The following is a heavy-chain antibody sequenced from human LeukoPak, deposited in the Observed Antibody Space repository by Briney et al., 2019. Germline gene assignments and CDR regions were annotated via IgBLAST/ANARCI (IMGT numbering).Heavy chain of an antibody. D-gene: IGHD6-13*01. V-gene: IGHV1-2*02. CDR3: ARDYSSSWYPLNAFDI. J-gene: IGHJ3*02. Sequence: ASVKVSCKASGYTFTGYYMHWVRQAPGQGLEWMGWINPNSGGTNYARKFQGRVTMTRDTSISTAYMELSRLRSDDTAVYYCARDYSSSWYPLNAFDIWGQGTMVTVSS. CDR2: INPNSGGT. CDR1: GYTFTGYY.